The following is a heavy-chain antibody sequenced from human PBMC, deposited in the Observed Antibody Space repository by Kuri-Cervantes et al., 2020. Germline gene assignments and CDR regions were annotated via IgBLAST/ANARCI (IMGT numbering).Heavy chain of an antibody. CDR3: ARDESPNYYDSSGYPFDP. Sequence: ASVKVSCKASGYTFSNYYMHWVRQAPGQGLEWMGIINPSGGRASYTQNFQGRVTMTTDTSTSTAYMELRSLRSDDTAVYYCARDESPNYYDSSGYPFDPWGQGTLVTVSS. V-gene: IGHV1-46*01. CDR2: INPSGGRA. D-gene: IGHD3-22*01. CDR1: GYTFSNYY. J-gene: IGHJ5*02.